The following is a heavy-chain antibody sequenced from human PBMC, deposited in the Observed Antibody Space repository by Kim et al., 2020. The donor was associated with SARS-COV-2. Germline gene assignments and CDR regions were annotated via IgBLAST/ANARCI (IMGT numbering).Heavy chain of an antibody. J-gene: IGHJ6*02. V-gene: IGHV1-18*01. CDR3: ARGGDYYGSGSYRSISIQGGEYYYYGMDV. D-gene: IGHD3-10*01. Sequence: ASVKVSCKASGYTFTSYGISWVRQAPGQGLEWMGWISAYNGNTNYAQKLQGRVTMTTDTSTSTAYMELRSLRSDDTAVYYCARGGDYYGSGSYRSISIQGGEYYYYGMDVWGQGTTVTVS. CDR1: GYTFTSYG. CDR2: ISAYNGNT.